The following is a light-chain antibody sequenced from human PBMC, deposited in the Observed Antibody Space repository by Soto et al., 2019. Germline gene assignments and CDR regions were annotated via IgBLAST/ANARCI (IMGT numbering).Light chain of an antibody. CDR2: GTS. CDR3: QQYGSSPRT. Sequence: EIVLTQSPGTLSLSPGERATLSCRASQNVGSRYLAWYQQKPGQAPRLLIYGTSNSATGIPDRFSGSGSGTDFSLTISSLEPGDLAVYYCQQYGSSPRTFGQGTKVEIK. V-gene: IGKV3-20*01. CDR1: QNVGSRY. J-gene: IGKJ1*01.